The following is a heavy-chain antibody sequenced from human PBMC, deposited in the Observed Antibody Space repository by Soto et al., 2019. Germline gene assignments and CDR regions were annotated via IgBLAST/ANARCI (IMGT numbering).Heavy chain of an antibody. D-gene: IGHD1-20*01. V-gene: IGHV3-33*01. Sequence: TGGSLRLSCAASGFTFSSYSMHWVRQAPGKGLEWVAVIWYDGSNKYYADSVKGRFTISRDNSKNTLYLQMNSLRAEDTAVYYCARDNWNDLYFDYWGQGTPVTVSS. CDR2: IWYDGSNK. CDR3: ARDNWNDLYFDY. CDR1: GFTFSSYS. J-gene: IGHJ4*02.